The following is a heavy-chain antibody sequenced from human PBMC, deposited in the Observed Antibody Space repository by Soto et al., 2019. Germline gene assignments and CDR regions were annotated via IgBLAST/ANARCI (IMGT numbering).Heavy chain of an antibody. CDR1: GYTFVNYH. CDR2: INPIGATT. Sequence: ASVKVSCKASGYTFVNYHMHWVRQAPGRGLEWLGKINPIGATTTYAQKFQGRVTMTRDTSTSTVYMELSSLRSEDTAVYYCARAASALLWGPGTQVTVSS. D-gene: IGHD2-21*01. V-gene: IGHV1-46*01. CDR3: ARAASALL. J-gene: IGHJ4*02.